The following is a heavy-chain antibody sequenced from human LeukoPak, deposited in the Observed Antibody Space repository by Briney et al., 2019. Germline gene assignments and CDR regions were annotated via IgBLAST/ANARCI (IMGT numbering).Heavy chain of an antibody. CDR3: ARDGTADAFDI. D-gene: IGHD1-26*01. Sequence: GGSLRLSCAASGFTFSSYWMSWVRQAPGKGLEWVANIKQDGSEKYYVDSVKGRFTISRDNAKNSLYLQMNSLRAEDTAVYYYARDGTADAFDIWGQGTMVTVSS. J-gene: IGHJ3*02. CDR1: GFTFSSYW. CDR2: IKQDGSEK. V-gene: IGHV3-7*01.